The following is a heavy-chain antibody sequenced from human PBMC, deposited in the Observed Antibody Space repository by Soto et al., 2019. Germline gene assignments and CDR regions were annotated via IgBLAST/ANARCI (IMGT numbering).Heavy chain of an antibody. CDR2: IWYDGSNK. Sequence: GGSLRLSCAASGFTFSSYGMHWVRQAPGKGLEWVAVIWYDGSNKYYADSVKGRFTISRDNSKNTLYLQMNSLRAEDTAVYYCARVQEPRDSTHAFDIWGQGTMVTVSS. J-gene: IGHJ3*02. V-gene: IGHV3-33*01. D-gene: IGHD1-1*01. CDR3: ARVQEPRDSTHAFDI. CDR1: GFTFSSYG.